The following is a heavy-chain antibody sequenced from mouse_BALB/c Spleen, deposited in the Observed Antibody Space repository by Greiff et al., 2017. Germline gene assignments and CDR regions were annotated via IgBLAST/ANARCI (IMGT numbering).Heavy chain of an antibody. CDR2: ISSGSSTI. CDR1: GFTFSSFG. CDR3: ARGNDGYFDY. Sequence: DVKLVESGGGLVQPGGSRKLSCAASGFTFSSFGMHWVRQAPEKGLEWVAYISSGSSTIYYADTVKGRFTISRDNPKNTLFLQMTSLRSEDTAMYYCARGNDGYFDYWGQGTTLTVSS. D-gene: IGHD2-3*01. V-gene: IGHV5-17*02. J-gene: IGHJ2*01.